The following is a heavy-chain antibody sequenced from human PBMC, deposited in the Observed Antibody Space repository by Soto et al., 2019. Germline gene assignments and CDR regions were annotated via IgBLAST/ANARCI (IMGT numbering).Heavy chain of an antibody. CDR3: ARDPGIVVVPATKGGMDV. V-gene: IGHV6-1*01. J-gene: IGHJ6*02. Sequence: SQTLSLTCAISGDSVSSNSAAWNWIRQSPSRGLEWLGRTYYRSKWYNDYAVSVKSRITINPDTSKNQFSLQLNSVTPEDTALYYCARDPGIVVVPATKGGMDVWGQGTTVTVSS. CDR2: TYYRSKWYN. CDR1: GDSVSSNSAA. D-gene: IGHD2-2*01.